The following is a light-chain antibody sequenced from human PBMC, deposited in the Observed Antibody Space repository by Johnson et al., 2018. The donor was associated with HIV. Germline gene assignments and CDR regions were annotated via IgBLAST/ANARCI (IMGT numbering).Light chain of an antibody. V-gene: IGLV1-51*02. CDR2: ANN. J-gene: IGLJ1*01. CDR3: GTWDSSLTSYV. CDR1: SSNIGNNY. Sequence: QSVLTQPPSVSAAPGQKVTISCSGSSSNIGNNYVSWYQQLPGTVPKLLIYANNKRPSGIADRFSASKSGTSATLGITGLQTGDEADYYCGTWDSSLTSYVFGAGTKVTVL.